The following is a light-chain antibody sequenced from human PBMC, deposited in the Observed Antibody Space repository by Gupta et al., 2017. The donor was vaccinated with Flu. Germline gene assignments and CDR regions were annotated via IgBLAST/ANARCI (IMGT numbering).Light chain of an antibody. J-gene: IGKJ3*01. Sequence: DIVFTQSPATLSLSPGSRATFSCRFSQCVSSYLAWSQQKPGQAPRLVIYDVSKRATGITARFSGSGSGTDFTLTISSLEPEDFAIYYCQQRSIWPFTFGPGTTVDIK. CDR1: QCVSSY. CDR3: QQRSIWPFT. CDR2: DVS. V-gene: IGKV3-11*01.